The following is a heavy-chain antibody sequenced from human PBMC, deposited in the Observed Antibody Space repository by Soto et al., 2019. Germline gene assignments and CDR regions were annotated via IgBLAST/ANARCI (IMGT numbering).Heavy chain of an antibody. Sequence: GGSLRLSCAASGFSFSNYAMHWVRQAPGKGLEWLAIISYDGDNEYYADSVRGRFTISRDNSKNTLYLQMNSLRAEDTAVYYCARPLWRDDYNWGYFDLWGRGTLVTVS. CDR2: ISYDGDNE. J-gene: IGHJ2*01. V-gene: IGHV3-30*03. D-gene: IGHD4-4*01. CDR1: GFSFSNYA. CDR3: ARPLWRDDYNWGYFDL.